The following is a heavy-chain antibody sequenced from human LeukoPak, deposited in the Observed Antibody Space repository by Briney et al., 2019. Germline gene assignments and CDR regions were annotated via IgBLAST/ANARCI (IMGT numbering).Heavy chain of an antibody. J-gene: IGHJ4*02. CDR1: GFTFSSYA. CDR2: ISYDGGNR. Sequence: PGGSLRLSCAASGFTFSSYAMHWVRQAPGKGLEWVAVISYDGGNRHYADSVKGRFTISRDNSKNTLYLQMNSLRGEDTAVYYCARDRYNWNDGRRSVFDYWGQGTLVTVSS. CDR3: ARDRYNWNDGRRSVFDY. V-gene: IGHV3-30-3*01. D-gene: IGHD1-1*01.